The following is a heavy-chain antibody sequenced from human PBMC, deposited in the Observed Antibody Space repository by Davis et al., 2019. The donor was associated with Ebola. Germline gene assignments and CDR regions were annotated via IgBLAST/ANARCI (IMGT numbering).Heavy chain of an antibody. CDR1: GGTFSSYA. V-gene: IGHV1-8*03. CDR2: MNPNSGNT. CDR3: ARGWSSWYNWFDP. Sequence: ASVKVSCKASGGTFSSYAISWVRQAPGQGLEWMGWMNPNSGNTGYAQKFQGRVTITRDTSASTAYMELSSLRSEDTAVYYCARGWSSWYNWFDPWGQGTLVTVSS. J-gene: IGHJ5*02. D-gene: IGHD6-13*01.